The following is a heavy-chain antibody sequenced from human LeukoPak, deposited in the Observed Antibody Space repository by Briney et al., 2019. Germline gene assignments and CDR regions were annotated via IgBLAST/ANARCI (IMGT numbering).Heavy chain of an antibody. D-gene: IGHD3-10*01. CDR1: GYTFTAYY. Sequence: ASVKVSCKASGYTFTAYYIHWLRQAPGQGLEWMAWINPNSGATKYAQKFQDRVTVTRDTSVGTAYMELPGLRSDDTAIYYCARGVYGSGSYSDFDYWGQGTLVTVSS. CDR2: INPNSGAT. J-gene: IGHJ4*02. CDR3: ARGVYGSGSYSDFDY. V-gene: IGHV1-2*02.